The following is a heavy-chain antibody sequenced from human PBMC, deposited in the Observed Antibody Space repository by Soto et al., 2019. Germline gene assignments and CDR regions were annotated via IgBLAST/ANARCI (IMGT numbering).Heavy chain of an antibody. V-gene: IGHV1-69*01. D-gene: IGHD6-6*01. CDR2: IIPIFGTA. CDR3: ASLAIAARPPIDY. Sequence: QVQLVQSGAEVKKPGSSVKVSCKASGGTFSSYAISWVRQAPGQGLEWMGGIIPIFGTANYAQKFQGRVTITADESTSKAYMELRSLRSEDTAVYYCASLAIAARPPIDYWGKGTLVTVSS. J-gene: IGHJ4*02. CDR1: GGTFSSYA.